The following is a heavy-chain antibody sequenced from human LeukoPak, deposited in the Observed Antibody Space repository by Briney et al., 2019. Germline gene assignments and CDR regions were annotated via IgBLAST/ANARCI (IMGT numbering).Heavy chain of an antibody. Sequence: ASVKVSCKASGYTFTSYYMHWVRQAPEQGLEWMGIINPGGGSTSYAQKFQGRVTMTRDTSTSTVYMELSSLRSEDTAVYYCAREVTKGASFDYWGQGTLVTVSS. CDR1: GYTFTSYY. J-gene: IGHJ4*02. V-gene: IGHV1-46*01. CDR3: AREVTKGASFDY. CDR2: INPGGGST.